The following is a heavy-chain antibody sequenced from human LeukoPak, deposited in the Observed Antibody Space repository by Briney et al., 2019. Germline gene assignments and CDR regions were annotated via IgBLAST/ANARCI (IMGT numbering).Heavy chain of an antibody. V-gene: IGHV3-7*01. J-gene: IGHJ4*02. CDR2: IKQDGSEK. Sequence: GGSLRLSCAASGFTFSDYYMTWIRQAPGKGLEWVANIKQDGSEKYYVDSVKGRFTISRDNAKNSLYLQMNSLRAEDTAVYYCARGDLGWFEEKDYWGQGTLVTVSS. D-gene: IGHD3-10*01. CDR3: ARGDLGWFEEKDY. CDR1: GFTFSDYY.